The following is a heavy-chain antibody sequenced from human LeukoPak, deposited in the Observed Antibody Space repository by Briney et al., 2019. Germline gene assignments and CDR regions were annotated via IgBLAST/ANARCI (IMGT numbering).Heavy chain of an antibody. CDR1: AFTFSTNA. Sequence: GRSLRLSCAASAFTFSTNAMSCVRQAAGKGLEWVSAISGSGGSTYYADSVKGRFTISRDNSKDTLYLQMNSLRAEDTAVYYCAKDAMAGTPGARSGYFDCWGQGTLVTVSS. CDR3: AKDAMAGTPGARSGYFDC. V-gene: IGHV3-23*01. D-gene: IGHD6-19*01. J-gene: IGHJ4*02. CDR2: ISGSGGST.